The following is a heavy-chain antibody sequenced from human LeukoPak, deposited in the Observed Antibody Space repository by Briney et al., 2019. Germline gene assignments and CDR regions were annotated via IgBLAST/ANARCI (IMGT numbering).Heavy chain of an antibody. V-gene: IGHV4-59*01. CDR3: AREGRYYYMDV. Sequence: SETLSPTCTVSGGPLSSYYWSWVRQPPGEGLGWIGYIYYSGSTNYNPSLKSRVTISVDTSKNQFPLKLSSVTAADTAVYYCAREGRYYYMDVWGKGTTVTVSS. CDR1: GGPLSSYY. J-gene: IGHJ6*03. CDR2: IYYSGST.